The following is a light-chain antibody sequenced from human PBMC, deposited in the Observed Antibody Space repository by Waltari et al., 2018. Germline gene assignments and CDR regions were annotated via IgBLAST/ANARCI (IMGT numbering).Light chain of an antibody. V-gene: IGLV3-25*03. J-gene: IGLJ2*01. CDR2: KDR. Sequence: SYELTQPPSVSVSPGQTARITCSGDALPKQFAFWYQVKPGQAPLLVIYKDRERPSGISERLSCSRSVTVVTLTIRGVQAEDEADYYCQSADSSGRHMTFGGGTKLTVL. CDR1: ALPKQF. CDR3: QSADSSGRHMT.